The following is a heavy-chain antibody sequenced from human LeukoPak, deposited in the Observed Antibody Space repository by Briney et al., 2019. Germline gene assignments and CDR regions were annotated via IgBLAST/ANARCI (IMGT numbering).Heavy chain of an antibody. D-gene: IGHD4-23*01. CDR1: GFSFNICA. J-gene: IGHJ4*02. CDR2: ISGSGDTT. V-gene: IGHV3-23*01. CDR3: AKAAPSTVVTGGYFDY. Sequence: GGSLRLSCAASGFSFNICAMSWVRQAPGKGLEWVSAISGSGDTTYYADSVKGRFTISRDNSKNTLYLQLNSLRAEDTAVYYCAKAAPSTVVTGGYFDYWGQGTLVTVSS.